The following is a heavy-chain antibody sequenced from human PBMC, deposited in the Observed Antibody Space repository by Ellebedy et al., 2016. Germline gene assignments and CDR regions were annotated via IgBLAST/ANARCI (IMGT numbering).Heavy chain of an antibody. D-gene: IGHD3-3*01. CDR2: IKQDGSEK. CDR3: ARDHHYYDFSY. J-gene: IGHJ4*02. V-gene: IGHV3-7*01. CDR1: EFTDSRKY. Sequence: GESLKISXAASEFTDSRKYMSWVRQAPGKGLEWVANIKQDGSEKYYVDSVKGRFTISRDNAKNSLYLQMNSLRAEDTAVYYCARDHHYYDFSYWGQGTLVTVSS.